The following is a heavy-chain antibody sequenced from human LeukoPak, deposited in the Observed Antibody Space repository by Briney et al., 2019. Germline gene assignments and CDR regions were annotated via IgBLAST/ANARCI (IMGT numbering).Heavy chain of an antibody. D-gene: IGHD1-7*01. J-gene: IGHJ6*02. CDR1: GGSISSYY. V-gene: IGHV4-59*01. CDR3: ARDNWNYGSSMDV. Sequence: SETLSLTCTVSGGSISSYYWSWIRQPPGKGLEWIGYIYYSGSTNYNPSLESRVTISVDTSKNQFSLKLSSVTAADTAVYYCARDNWNYGSSMDVWGQGTTVTVSS. CDR2: IYYSGST.